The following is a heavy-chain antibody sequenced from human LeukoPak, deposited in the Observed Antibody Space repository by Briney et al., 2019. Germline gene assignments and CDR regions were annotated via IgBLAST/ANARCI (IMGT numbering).Heavy chain of an antibody. CDR3: TRGGGSYY. D-gene: IGHD1-26*01. V-gene: IGHV3-49*04. Sequence: GSLRLSCTASGYTFGDYAMSWVRQAPEKGLEWVGFIRSKAYGGTTEYAASVKGRFTISRDDSKSIAYLQMNSLKTEDTAVYYCTRGGGSYYWGQGTLVTVSS. CDR2: IRSKAYGGTT. J-gene: IGHJ4*02. CDR1: GYTFGDYA.